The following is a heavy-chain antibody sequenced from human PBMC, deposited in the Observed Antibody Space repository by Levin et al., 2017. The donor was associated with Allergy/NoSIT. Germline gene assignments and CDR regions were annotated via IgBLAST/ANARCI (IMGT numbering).Heavy chain of an antibody. CDR2: ISSTQTYT. Sequence: GGSLRLSCAGSGFTFNYYAMSWVRQAPGKGLEWVSSISSTQTYTYYADSVRGRFIISRDNTKNSLYLQMSSLRAEDTAVYYCAGEGVNWWSHSYLDVWGEGTTVTVSS. J-gene: IGHJ6*03. CDR3: AGEGVNWWSHSYLDV. CDR1: GFTFNYYA. V-gene: IGHV3-21*06. D-gene: IGHD2-8*02.